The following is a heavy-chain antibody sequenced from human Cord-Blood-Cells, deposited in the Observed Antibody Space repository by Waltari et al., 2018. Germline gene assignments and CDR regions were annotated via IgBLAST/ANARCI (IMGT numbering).Heavy chain of an antibody. CDR2: INRSGST. J-gene: IGHJ4*02. D-gene: IGHD6-13*01. CDR1: GGSFSGYS. CDR3: ARGELIAAAYYFDY. V-gene: IGHV4-34*01. Sequence: QVQLQQWGAGLLKPSETLSLTCAVYGGSFSGYSWSWIRQPPGKGLEWIGEINRSGSTNYHQSLKRRVTISVDTAKNQFSLKLSSVTAADTAVYYCARGELIAAAYYFDYWGQGTLVTVSS.